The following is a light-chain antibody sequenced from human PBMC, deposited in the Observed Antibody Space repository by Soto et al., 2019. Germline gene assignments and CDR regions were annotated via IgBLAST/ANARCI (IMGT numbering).Light chain of an antibody. CDR2: AAF. J-gene: IGKJ1*01. CDR1: QSIDTY. Sequence: QMTQSPSSLSASVGDRVIITCRASQSIDTYLNWYQQKPGKAPKVLIYAAFSLQSGVPSRFSGSGSGTDFTLTISSLQPEDFATYYCPQTYSTPWPFGQGSNVAIK. V-gene: IGKV1-39*01. CDR3: PQTYSTPWP.